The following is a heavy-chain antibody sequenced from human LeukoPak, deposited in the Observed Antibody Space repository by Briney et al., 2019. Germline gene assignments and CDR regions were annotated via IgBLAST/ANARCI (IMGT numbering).Heavy chain of an antibody. CDR2: IYYSGSS. Sequence: SSDTLSLTCTVSGGSISRYYWTWLRQPPGKGLEWIGYIYYSGSSNYNPSLKSRVTISVDTSKNQFSLKLSSVTAADTAVYYCAGRLSGNSRDTGAYYRMSCFDYWGQGALVTVSS. V-gene: IGHV4-59*07. D-gene: IGHD3-22*01. CDR3: AGRLSGNSRDTGAYYRMSCFDY. J-gene: IGHJ4*02. CDR1: GGSISRYY.